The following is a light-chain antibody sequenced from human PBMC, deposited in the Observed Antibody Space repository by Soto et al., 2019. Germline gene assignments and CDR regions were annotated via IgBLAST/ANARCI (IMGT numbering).Light chain of an antibody. V-gene: IGKV3-11*01. J-gene: IGKJ1*01. Sequence: PGERAPLTCTASQRVSSYLVWYQQKPGQAPRLLIYDASNRPTGIPARFSGSWCGTDFTLTITSLVHEDYLVTYCQLRTNRHPWTFGQGTKVDIK. CDR1: QRVSSY. CDR3: QLRTNRHPWT. CDR2: DAS.